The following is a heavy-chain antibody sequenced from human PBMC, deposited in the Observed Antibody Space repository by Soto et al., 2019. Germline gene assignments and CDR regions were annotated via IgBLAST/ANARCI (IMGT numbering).Heavy chain of an antibody. CDR2: IIPIFGTA. V-gene: IGHV1-69*01. CDR3: ARGTDPIAVAGYFDY. D-gene: IGHD6-19*01. CDR1: GGTFSSYA. J-gene: IGHJ4*02. Sequence: QVQLVQSGAEVKKPGSSVKVSCKASGGTFSSYAISWVRQAPGQGREWMGGIIPIFGTANYAQKVHGRVTITADESTSTAYMELSSLRAEDTAVYYCARGTDPIAVAGYFDYWGQGTLVTVSS.